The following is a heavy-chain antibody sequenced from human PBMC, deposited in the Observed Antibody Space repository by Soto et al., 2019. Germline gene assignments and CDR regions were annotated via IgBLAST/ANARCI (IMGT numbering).Heavy chain of an antibody. J-gene: IGHJ6*02. Sequence: QVQLVESGGGVVQPGRSLRLSCAASGFTFSRYGMHWVRQAPGKGLEWVAVISYDGSNKYYADSVKGRFTISRDNSKNARYGQRNSLRAEDTAVYYCAKVIRGLINYYYDYGRDVWGQGTTVTVS. CDR1: GFTFSRYG. CDR2: ISYDGSNK. D-gene: IGHD3-16*01. CDR3: AKVIRGLINYYYDYGRDV. V-gene: IGHV3-30*18.